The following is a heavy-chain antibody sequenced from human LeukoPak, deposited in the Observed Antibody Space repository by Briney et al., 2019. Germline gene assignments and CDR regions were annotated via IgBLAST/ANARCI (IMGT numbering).Heavy chain of an antibody. CDR3: ARDGESDGGYYFDY. V-gene: IGHV3-48*04. J-gene: IGHJ4*02. D-gene: IGHD3-10*01. CDR2: ISSSSSTI. Sequence: GGSLRLSCAASGFTFSSYSMNWVRQAPGKGLEWVSYISSSSSTIYYADSVKGRFTISRDNAKNSLYLQMNSLRAEDTAVYYCARDGESDGGYYFDYWGQGTLVTVSS. CDR1: GFTFSSYS.